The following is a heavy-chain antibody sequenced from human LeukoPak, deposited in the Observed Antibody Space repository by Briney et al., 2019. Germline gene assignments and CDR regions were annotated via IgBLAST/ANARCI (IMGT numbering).Heavy chain of an antibody. Sequence: KPGVSLRLSCAASGFTFSDYYMSWIRQAPGKGLEWVSYISPSTTYTHYADSVKGRFTISRDNAKNSVYLQMNSLRVEDTAVYYCARTTADSSGWSALFDFWGQGTLVTVSS. J-gene: IGHJ4*02. CDR3: ARTTADSSGWSALFDF. CDR1: GFTFSDYY. CDR2: ISPSTTYT. V-gene: IGHV3-11*06. D-gene: IGHD6-19*01.